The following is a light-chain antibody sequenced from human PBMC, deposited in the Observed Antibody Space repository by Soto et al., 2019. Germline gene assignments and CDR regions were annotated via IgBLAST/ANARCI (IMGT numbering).Light chain of an antibody. CDR2: DVT. Sequence: QAVLTQPCSVSGSPGQSVTISCTGTSSDVGAYNYVSWYRQHPGKAPKLIIYDVTKRPSGVPARFSGSKSGNTASLTISGLQADDEADYLCCSYAGSSTSFVFGGGTKVTVL. CDR3: CSYAGSSTSFV. CDR1: SSDVGAYNY. V-gene: IGLV2-11*01. J-gene: IGLJ1*01.